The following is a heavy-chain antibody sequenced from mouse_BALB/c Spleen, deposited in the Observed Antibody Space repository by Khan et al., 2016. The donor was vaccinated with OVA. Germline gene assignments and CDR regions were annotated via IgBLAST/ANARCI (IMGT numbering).Heavy chain of an antibody. CDR1: GFSLTGYG. D-gene: IGHD2-10*01. V-gene: IGHV2-6-7*01. J-gene: IGHJ4*01. CDR2: IWGDGST. Sequence: VQLQESGPGLVAPSQSLSITCTVSGFSLTGYGVNWVRQPPGKGLEWLGMIWGDGSTDYNSALKSRLSITKDNSKNQVFLKMNSLQTDDTARYYCARAYYANYRGAMDYWGQGNTVTVSS. CDR3: ARAYYANYRGAMDY.